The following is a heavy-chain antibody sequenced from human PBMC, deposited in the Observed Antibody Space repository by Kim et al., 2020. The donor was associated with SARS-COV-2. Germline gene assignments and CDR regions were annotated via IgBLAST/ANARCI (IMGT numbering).Heavy chain of an antibody. CDR2: IDPSDSYT. Sequence: GESLKISCKGSGYSFTSYWISWVRQMPGKGLEWMGRIDPSDSYTNYSPSFQGHVTISADKSISTAYLQWSSLKASDTAMYYCARAGRIVAGSNWFDPWGQGTLVTVSS. J-gene: IGHJ5*02. V-gene: IGHV5-10-1*01. CDR1: GYSFTSYW. CDR3: ARAGRIVAGSNWFDP. D-gene: IGHD6-19*01.